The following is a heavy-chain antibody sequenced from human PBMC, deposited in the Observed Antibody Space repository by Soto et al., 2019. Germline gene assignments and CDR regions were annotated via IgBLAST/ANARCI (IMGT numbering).Heavy chain of an antibody. D-gene: IGHD2-21*01. Sequence: QVQLQESGPRLVKPSGTLSLTCAVYGGSLSSCNWWSWVRQPPGKGLEWIGEIYRYGSTSYNPSLKSRVTIAVDKSQNQISLKMTSLTAADTAVYFCSGGGRPGQIDWFDPWGQGILVTVSS. CDR1: GGSLSSCNW. CDR3: SGGGRPGQIDWFDP. J-gene: IGHJ5*02. V-gene: IGHV4-4*02. CDR2: IYRYGST.